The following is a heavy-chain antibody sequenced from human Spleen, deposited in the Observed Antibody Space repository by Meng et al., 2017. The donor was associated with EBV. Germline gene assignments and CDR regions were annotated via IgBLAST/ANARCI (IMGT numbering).Heavy chain of an antibody. J-gene: IGHJ4*02. CDR1: GDSISSGDNY. CDR3: ARGNCRGGGCYSFDY. D-gene: IGHD2-15*01. Sequence: QMQLQESGPGLVKPSQTLSLTCAVXGDSISSGDNYWGWIRQSPGKGLEWRGYIYYSGSTYYNPSLKSRVTISVDTSKNQFSLKLTSVTAADTAVYYCARGNCRGGGCYSFDYWGQGTLVTVSS. V-gene: IGHV4-30-4*01. CDR2: IYYSGST.